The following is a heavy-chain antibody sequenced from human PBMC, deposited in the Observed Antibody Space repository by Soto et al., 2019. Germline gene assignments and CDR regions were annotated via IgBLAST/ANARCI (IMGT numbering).Heavy chain of an antibody. V-gene: IGHV4-30-4*01. CDR2: IYYSGST. Sequence: QVQLQESGPGLVKPSQTLSLTCTVSGGSISSGDYYWSWIRQPPGKGLEWIGYIYYSGSTYYNPSLESRVTISVDTSKNQFTLKLSSVTAADTAVYYCAREGHCSGGSCSRGWFDPWGQGTLVTVSS. J-gene: IGHJ5*02. D-gene: IGHD2-15*01. CDR1: GGSISSGDYY. CDR3: AREGHCSGGSCSRGWFDP.